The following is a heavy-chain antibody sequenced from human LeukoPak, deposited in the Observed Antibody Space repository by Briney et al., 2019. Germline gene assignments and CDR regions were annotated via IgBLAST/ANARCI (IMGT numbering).Heavy chain of an antibody. CDR2: ISGSGGST. Sequence: GGFLRLSCAASGFTFSSYAMSWVRQAPGKGLEWVSAISGSGGSTYYADSVKGRFTISRDNSKSTLYLQMNSLRAEDAAVYYCAKTIVPTRNYDYYYDMDVWGQGTTVTVSS. CDR1: GFTFSSYA. D-gene: IGHD1-14*01. V-gene: IGHV3-23*01. J-gene: IGHJ6*02. CDR3: AKTIVPTRNYDYYYDMDV.